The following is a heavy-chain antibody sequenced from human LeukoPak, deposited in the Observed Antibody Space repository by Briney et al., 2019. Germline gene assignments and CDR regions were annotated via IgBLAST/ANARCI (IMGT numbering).Heavy chain of an antibody. CDR2: IYYSGST. Sequence: PSETLSLTCTVSGGSISSYYWSSIRQPPGKGLEWIGYIYYSGSTNYNPSPKSRVTISVDTSKNQFSLKLSSVTAADTAVYYCARDSIHYYDSSGYSGAFDIWGQGTMVTVSS. D-gene: IGHD3-22*01. V-gene: IGHV4-59*01. CDR1: GGSISSYY. J-gene: IGHJ3*02. CDR3: ARDSIHYYDSSGYSGAFDI.